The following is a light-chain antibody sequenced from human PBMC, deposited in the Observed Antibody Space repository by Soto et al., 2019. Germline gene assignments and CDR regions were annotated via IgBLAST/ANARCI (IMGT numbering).Light chain of an antibody. CDR1: SSDVGGYNY. CDR2: DVN. J-gene: IGLJ3*02. V-gene: IGLV2-11*01. CDR3: CSYAGSYTWV. Sequence: QSVLTQPRSVSGSPGQSVTISCTGTSSDVGGYNYVSWYQQHPGKALKLMIYDVNKRPSGVPDRFSGSKSGNTASLTISGLQAEDEADYYCCSYAGSYTWVFGGGTKLTVL.